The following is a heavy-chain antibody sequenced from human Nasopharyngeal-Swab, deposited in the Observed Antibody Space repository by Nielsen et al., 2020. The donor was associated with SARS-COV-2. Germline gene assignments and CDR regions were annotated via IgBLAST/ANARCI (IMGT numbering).Heavy chain of an antibody. CDR3: ARGVYDSSGYLEVDAFDI. V-gene: IGHV4-30-2*01. J-gene: IGHJ3*02. Sequence: WIRQPPGKGLEWIGYIYHSGSTYYNPSLKSRVTTSVDRSKNQFSLKLSSVTAADTAVYYCARGVYDSSGYLEVDAFDIWGQGTMVTVSS. CDR2: IYHSGST. D-gene: IGHD3-22*01.